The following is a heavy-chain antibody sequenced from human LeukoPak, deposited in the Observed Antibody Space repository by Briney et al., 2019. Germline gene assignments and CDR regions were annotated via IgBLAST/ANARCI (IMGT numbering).Heavy chain of an antibody. Sequence: SVKVSCKASGATFSDYALNWVRQAPGQGLEWMGVFIPVLGTANSTQKFHDRLTITADISTNTAYMELSSLRSEDTAVYFCAAIPVFGVVLHQEPVWGKGTTVTVSS. D-gene: IGHD3-3*01. J-gene: IGHJ6*04. V-gene: IGHV1-69*10. CDR1: GATFSDYA. CDR2: FIPVLGTA. CDR3: AAIPVFGVVLHQEPV.